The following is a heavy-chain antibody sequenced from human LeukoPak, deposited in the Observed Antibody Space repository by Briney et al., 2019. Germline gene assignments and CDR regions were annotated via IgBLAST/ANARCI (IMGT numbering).Heavy chain of an antibody. CDR1: GLTSRGYS. Sequence: GGSLRLSGEASGLTSRGYSRNGVGQVQGRGLGWVSSISSSSSYIYYADSVKGRFTISRDNAKNSLYLQMNSLRAEDTAVYYCARLTTPSSGYYFDYWGQGTLVTVSS. CDR3: ARLTTPSSGYYFDY. J-gene: IGHJ4*02. CDR2: ISSSSSYI. D-gene: IGHD3-22*01. V-gene: IGHV3-21*01.